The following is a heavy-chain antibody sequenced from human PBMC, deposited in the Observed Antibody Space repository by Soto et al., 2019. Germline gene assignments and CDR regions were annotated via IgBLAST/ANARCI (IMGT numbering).Heavy chain of an antibody. CDR1: GGSIIRGDYY. J-gene: IGHJ4*02. CDR3: AREGITGTLDY. Sequence: SETLSLTCTVSGGSIIRGDYYFICIRQPPGKGLEWIGYIYYSGSTYYNPSLKSRVTISVDTSKNQFSLKLSSVTAADTAVYYCAREGITGTLDYWGQGTLVTVSS. CDR2: IYYSGST. D-gene: IGHD1-7*01. V-gene: IGHV4-30-4*01.